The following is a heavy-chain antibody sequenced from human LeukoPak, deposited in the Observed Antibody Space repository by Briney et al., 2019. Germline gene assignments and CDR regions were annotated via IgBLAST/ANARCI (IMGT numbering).Heavy chain of an antibody. CDR1: GGSISSYY. CDR2: IYYSGST. CDR3: ARPAGDSSYYFDY. Sequence: SETLSLTCTVSGGSISSYYWSWIRQPPGKGLEWIGYIYYSGSTNYNPSLKSRVTISVDTSKNQFSLKLSSVTAADTAVYYCARPAGDSSYYFDYWGQGTLVTVSS. D-gene: IGHD4-17*01. V-gene: IGHV4-59*08. J-gene: IGHJ4*02.